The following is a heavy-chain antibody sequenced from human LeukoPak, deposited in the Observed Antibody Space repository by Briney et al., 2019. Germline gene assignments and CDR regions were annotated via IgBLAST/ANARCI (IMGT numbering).Heavy chain of an antibody. J-gene: IGHJ3*02. Sequence: ASVKVSCKASGYTFTGYYIHWVRQAPGQGLEWMGWINPNSGGTNYAQKFQGRVTMTRDTSISTAYMELSRLRSDDTAVYYCARGDIVVVPAATETPDIWGQGTMVTVSS. V-gene: IGHV1-2*02. CDR1: GYTFTGYY. D-gene: IGHD2-2*01. CDR2: INPNSGGT. CDR3: ARGDIVVVPAATETPDI.